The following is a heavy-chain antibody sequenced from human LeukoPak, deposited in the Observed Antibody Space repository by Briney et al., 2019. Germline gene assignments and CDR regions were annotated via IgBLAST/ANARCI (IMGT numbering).Heavy chain of an antibody. CDR1: GFTVSSNY. CDR2: IYSGGST. CDR3: TRDQDY. J-gene: IGHJ4*02. V-gene: IGHV3-53*01. Sequence: GGSLRLSCAASGFTVSSNYMTWVRQAPGMGLEWVSVIYSGGSTYYADSVKGRFIFSRDNSKNTLYLQMNSLRAEDTAVYYCTRDQDYWGQGTLVTVSS.